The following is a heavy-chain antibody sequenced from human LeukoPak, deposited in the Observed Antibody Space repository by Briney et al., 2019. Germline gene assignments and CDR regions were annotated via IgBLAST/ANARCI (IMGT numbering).Heavy chain of an antibody. CDR1: GYTFTSYD. D-gene: IGHD2-2*01. Sequence: ASVKVSCKASGYTFTSYDINWVRQATGQGLEWMGWMNPNSGNTGYAQKFQGRVTITRNTSISTAYMELSSLRSEDTAVCYCARGLIYCSSTSCYRYWFDPWGQGTLVTVSS. CDR2: MNPNSGNT. J-gene: IGHJ5*02. V-gene: IGHV1-8*03. CDR3: ARGLIYCSSTSCYRYWFDP.